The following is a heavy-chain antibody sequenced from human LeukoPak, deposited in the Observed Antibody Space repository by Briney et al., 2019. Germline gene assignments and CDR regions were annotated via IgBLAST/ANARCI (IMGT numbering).Heavy chain of an antibody. CDR1: GGSISSTFYY. Sequence: SETLSLTCTVSGGSISSTFYYWGWIRQPPGKGLEWIGEINHSGSTNYNPSLKSRVTISVDTSKNQFSLKLNSVTAADTAVYYCARDYYGHYYMDVWGKGTTVTISS. J-gene: IGHJ6*03. CDR3: ARDYYGHYYMDV. CDR2: INHSGST. V-gene: IGHV4-39*07. D-gene: IGHD3-10*01.